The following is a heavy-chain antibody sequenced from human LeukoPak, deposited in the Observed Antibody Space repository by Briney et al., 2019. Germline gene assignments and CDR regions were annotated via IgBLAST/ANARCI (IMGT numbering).Heavy chain of an antibody. CDR1: GFTFSTYD. V-gene: IGHV3-13*01. J-gene: IGHJ6*03. Sequence: GGSLRLSCAASGFTFSTYDMHWVRQTTGKGLEWVSAIGTAGDTYYPGSARGRFTISREDAKNSLYLQMNSLGAGDTAVYYCARGIVGALYMDVWGKGTTVTVSS. CDR2: IGTAGDT. D-gene: IGHD1-26*01. CDR3: ARGIVGALYMDV.